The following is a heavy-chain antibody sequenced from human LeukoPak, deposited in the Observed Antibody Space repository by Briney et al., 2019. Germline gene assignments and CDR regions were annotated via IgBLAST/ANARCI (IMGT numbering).Heavy chain of an antibody. CDR1: GGSISSSNW. J-gene: IGHJ5*02. V-gene: IGHV4-4*02. D-gene: IGHD3-10*01. CDR3: ARDSGTTGEVKLDP. CDR2: IYHSGST. Sequence: KASETLSLTCAVSGGSISSSNWWSWVRQPPGKGLEWIGEIYHSGSTFYNPSLKSRVTISVDASKNQFSLKLSSVTAADTAMYYCARDSGTTGEVKLDPWGQGILVTVSS.